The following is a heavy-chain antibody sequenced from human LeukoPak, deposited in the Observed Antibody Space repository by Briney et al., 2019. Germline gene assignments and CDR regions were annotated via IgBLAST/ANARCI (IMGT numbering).Heavy chain of an antibody. CDR1: GFTFSSYG. J-gene: IGHJ5*02. CDR3: ARGDPGDYDEAVEPFDP. CDR2: ICYDGSNK. Sequence: GGSLRLSCAASGFTFSSYGMHGVRPAPGKGLDGVAVICYDGSNKYYADSVKGRFTISRDNSKNTLYLQMNSLRAEDTAVYYCARGDPGDYDEAVEPFDPWGQGTLVTVSS. V-gene: IGHV3-33*01. D-gene: IGHD4-17*01.